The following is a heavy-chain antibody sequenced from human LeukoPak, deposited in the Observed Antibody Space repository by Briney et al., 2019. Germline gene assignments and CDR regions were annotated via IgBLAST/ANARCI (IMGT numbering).Heavy chain of an antibody. CDR3: ATCSGGSCYSYYYYYMDV. CDR2: IYYSGST. Sequence: PSETLSLTCTVSGGSISSYFWSWIRQPPGKGLEWIGYIYYSGSTNYKPSLKSQVTISVDTSKNQFSLKLSSVTAADTAVYYCATCSGGSCYSYYYYYMDVWGKGTTVTVSS. D-gene: IGHD2-15*01. CDR1: GGSISSYF. J-gene: IGHJ6*03. V-gene: IGHV4-59*01.